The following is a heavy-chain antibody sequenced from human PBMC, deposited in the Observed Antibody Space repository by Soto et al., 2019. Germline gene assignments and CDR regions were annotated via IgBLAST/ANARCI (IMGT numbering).Heavy chain of an antibody. CDR1: GASITSGGYY. V-gene: IGHV4-31*03. Sequence: QVQLQESGPELVKPSQTLSHTCTVSGASITSGGYYWSWIRQHPGKGLEWIGYIYYSGSTYYNPSLQSRVTISVDTSKNQFSLKLSSVTAADTAVYSCTRSIQHWGQGTLVTVSS. J-gene: IGHJ1*01. CDR2: IYYSGST. CDR3: TRSIQH.